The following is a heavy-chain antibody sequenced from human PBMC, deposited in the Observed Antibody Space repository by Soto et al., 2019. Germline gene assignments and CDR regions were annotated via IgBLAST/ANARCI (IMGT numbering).Heavy chain of an antibody. CDR3: ARGGLLYGGKPGDYFDY. V-gene: IGHV4-59*01. D-gene: IGHD2-2*02. CDR2: IYYSGST. CDR1: GGSISTYY. J-gene: IGHJ4*02. Sequence: SETLSLTCTVSGGSISTYYWSWIRQPPGKGLEWIGYIYYSGSTNYNPSLKSRVTISGDTSKNQFSLKLSSMTAADTAVYYCARGGLLYGGKPGDYFDYWGQGTLVTVSS.